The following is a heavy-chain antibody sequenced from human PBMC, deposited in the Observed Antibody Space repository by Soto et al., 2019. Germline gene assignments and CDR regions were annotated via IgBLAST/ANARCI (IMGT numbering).Heavy chain of an antibody. D-gene: IGHD1-26*01. V-gene: IGHV3-64*01. CDR1: GFTFSIYA. CDR3: ARVRGTIVDAFDV. CDR2: ITNNGGRT. J-gene: IGHJ3*01. Sequence: GGSLRLSCAASGFTFSIYAMHWVRQAPGKGLEFVSAITNNGGRTYYASSVNGRFTISRDNSKNTLYLQMGSLRAEDLAVYYCARVRGTIVDAFDVWGQGTMVTVSS.